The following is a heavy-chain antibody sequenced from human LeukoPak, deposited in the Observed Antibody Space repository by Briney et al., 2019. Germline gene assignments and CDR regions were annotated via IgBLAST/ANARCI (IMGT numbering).Heavy chain of an antibody. J-gene: IGHJ4*02. Sequence: GGSLRLSFAASGFTFSSYVMHGVRQAPGKGLEGVAVTWYDGSNKYYAVSVEGRFTISRDNSKNTLYQKMNSLRAEDRAVYYCARDQGGSYGYAFDYWGQGTLVTVSA. V-gene: IGHV3-33*01. CDR3: ARDQGGSYGYAFDY. CDR1: GFTFSSYV. CDR2: TWYDGSNK. D-gene: IGHD5-18*01.